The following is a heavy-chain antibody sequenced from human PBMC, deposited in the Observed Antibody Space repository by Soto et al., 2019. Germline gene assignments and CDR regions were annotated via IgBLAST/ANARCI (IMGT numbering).Heavy chain of an antibody. D-gene: IGHD3-10*01. CDR3: AGEIPARGAGWFDP. CDR2: ISSSSRTI. J-gene: IGHJ5*02. CDR1: GFTFSSYT. Sequence: EVQLLESGGGLVQPGGSLRLSCAASGFTFSSYTMNWVRQAPGKGLEWVSYISSSSRTIYYADSVKGRFTISRDNAKNSLYLQMNSLRDEDTAVYYCAGEIPARGAGWFDPWGQGTLVTVSS. V-gene: IGHV3-48*02.